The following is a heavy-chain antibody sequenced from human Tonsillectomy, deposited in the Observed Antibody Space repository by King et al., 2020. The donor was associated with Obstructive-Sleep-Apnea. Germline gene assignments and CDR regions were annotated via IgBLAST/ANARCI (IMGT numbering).Heavy chain of an antibody. D-gene: IGHD3-9*01. CDR3: ARGRSYYDILTGYLGY. CDR1: GGSFSGYY. CDR2: INHSGST. V-gene: IGHV4-34*01. Sequence: VQLQQWGAGLLKPSETLSLTCAVYGGSFSGYYWSWIRQPPGKGLEWIGEINHSGSTTYNPSLKSRVTISVDTSRTQFSLKLSSVTAADTAVYYCARGRSYYDILTGYLGYWGQGTLVTVSS. J-gene: IGHJ4*02.